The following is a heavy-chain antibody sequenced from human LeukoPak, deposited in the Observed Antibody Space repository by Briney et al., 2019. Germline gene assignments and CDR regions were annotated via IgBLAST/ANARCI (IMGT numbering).Heavy chain of an antibody. V-gene: IGHV3-30*04. CDR1: GFTFRTYP. J-gene: IGHJ4*02. CDR3: ARDKDGSRFFDY. D-gene: IGHD6-13*01. Sequence: GGSLRLSCAASGFTFRTYPMHWVRQAPGKGRDWVAVISLDGTTKYYATSVKGRSTISRDNSKNTLDLQMDSLTPEDTAIYYCARDKDGSRFFDYWGQGILVTVSS. CDR2: ISLDGTTK.